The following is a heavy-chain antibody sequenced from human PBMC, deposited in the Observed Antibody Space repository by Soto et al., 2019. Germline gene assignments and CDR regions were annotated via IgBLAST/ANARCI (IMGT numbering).Heavy chain of an antibody. CDR3: THSRCGGDCLQSYSSHYYYGMDV. J-gene: IGHJ6*02. V-gene: IGHV2-5*01. CDR2: IYWYDDK. CDR1: GFSLNTGGVG. D-gene: IGHD2-21*02. Sequence: QITLMESGPTLVNPTQTLTLTCTFSGFSLNTGGVGVGWIRQPPGKALEWLALIYWYDDKRYSPSLRSRLTITKDTSKNQVVLTMTNMDPVDTATYYCTHSRCGGDCLQSYSSHYYYGMDVWGQGTTVTVSS.